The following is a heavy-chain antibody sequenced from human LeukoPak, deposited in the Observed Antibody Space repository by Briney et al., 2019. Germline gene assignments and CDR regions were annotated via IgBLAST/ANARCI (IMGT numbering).Heavy chain of an antibody. CDR1: GFTFSSYW. D-gene: IGHD2-15*01. CDR3: AKVVVVAATCWFDP. CDR2: IKQDGSEK. Sequence: TGGSLRLSCAASGFTFSSYWMSWVRQAPGKGLEWVANIKQDGSEKYYVDSVKGRFTISRDNAKNSLYLQMNSLRAEGTAVYYCAKVVVVAATCWFDPWGQGTLVSVSS. J-gene: IGHJ5*02. V-gene: IGHV3-7*01.